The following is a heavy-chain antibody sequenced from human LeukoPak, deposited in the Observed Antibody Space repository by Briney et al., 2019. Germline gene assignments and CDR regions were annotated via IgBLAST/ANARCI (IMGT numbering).Heavy chain of an antibody. J-gene: IGHJ3*02. CDR2: IKRKADGGPT. CDR3: STNQALDI. Sequence: GGSLRLSCAASGFIFSDDWMTWVRQAPGKGLEWVGRIKRKADGGPTDYAAPVQGRFTISRDDSKNTLYLQMNSLKIEDTAVYFCSTNQALDIWGQGTKVTVSS. CDR1: GFIFSDDW. V-gene: IGHV3-15*01.